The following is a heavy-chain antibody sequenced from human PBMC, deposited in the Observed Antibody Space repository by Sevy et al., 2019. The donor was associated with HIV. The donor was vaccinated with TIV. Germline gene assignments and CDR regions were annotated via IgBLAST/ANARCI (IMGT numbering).Heavy chain of an antibody. CDR3: ASDVYYSDGSGYDFEH. CDR1: GFTFSVYS. D-gene: IGHD3-22*01. J-gene: IGHJ4*01. CDR2: IGSSGSTI. Sequence: LSLTCAASGFTFSVYSMNWVRQAPGKGLEWLSYIGSSGSTIAYADSVKGRFTISRDNAWSSLFLQMNSLRPEDTAVYYCASDVYYSDGSGYDFEHWGHGTLVTVSS. V-gene: IGHV3-48*04.